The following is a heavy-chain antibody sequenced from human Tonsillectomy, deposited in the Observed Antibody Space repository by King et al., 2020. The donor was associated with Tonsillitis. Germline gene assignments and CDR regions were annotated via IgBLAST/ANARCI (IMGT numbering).Heavy chain of an antibody. CDR3: AHGSLYSSSGPYYVDF. CDR2: IYWDDDK. D-gene: IGHD6-6*01. V-gene: IGHV2-5*02. Sequence: ITLKESGPTLVKPTQTLTLTCTFSGFSLSTSGVGVGWIRQPPGKALEWLALIYWDDDKRYSPSLKSRLTITKDTSKNQVVLTMTNMDPVDTATYYCAHGSLYSSSGPYYVDFWGQGTLVTVSS. CDR1: GFSLSTSGVG. J-gene: IGHJ4*02.